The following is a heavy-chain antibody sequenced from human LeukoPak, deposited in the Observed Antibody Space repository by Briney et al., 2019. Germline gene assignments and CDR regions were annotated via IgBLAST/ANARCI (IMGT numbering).Heavy chain of an antibody. J-gene: IGHJ3*02. CDR2: IRYDGSNK. Sequence: GGSLRLSCAASGFTFSSYGMHWVRQAPGKGLEWVAFIRYDGSNKYYADSVKGRFTISRDNSKNTLYLQMNSLRAEDTAVYYCAKDIGPLGIAVAGLDAFDIWGQGTMVTVSS. V-gene: IGHV3-30*02. D-gene: IGHD6-19*01. CDR3: AKDIGPLGIAVAGLDAFDI. CDR1: GFTFSSYG.